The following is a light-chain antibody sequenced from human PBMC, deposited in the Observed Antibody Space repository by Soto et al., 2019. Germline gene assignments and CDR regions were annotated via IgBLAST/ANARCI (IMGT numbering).Light chain of an antibody. CDR3: SSYTSSSTRVV. V-gene: IGLV2-14*03. CDR2: DVS. J-gene: IGLJ2*01. CDR1: SSDVGGYNY. Sequence: QSALTQPASVSGSPGQSITISCTGTSSDVGGYNYVSWYQQHPGKAPKVMIYDVSKRPSGVSNRFSGSKSSNTASLTISGLQVEDEADYYCSSYTSSSTRVVFGGGTKLTVL.